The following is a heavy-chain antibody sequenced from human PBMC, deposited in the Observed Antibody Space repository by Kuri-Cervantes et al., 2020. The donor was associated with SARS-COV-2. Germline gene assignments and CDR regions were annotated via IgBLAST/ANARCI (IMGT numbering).Heavy chain of an antibody. CDR2: IIPXXGTA. V-gene: IGHV1-69*13. J-gene: IGHJ4*02. D-gene: IGHD6-19*01. CDR1: XXXXXSYS. CDR3: ARRXGGHFQAVAXLGPYYFDY. Sequence: SVKVSXXASXXXXXSYSISXVRQXPGQGLXWMGXIIPXXGTAXYAQKFQGRVTXTADESTSTAYMXXRSLRSEDTAVYXCARRXGGHFQAVAXLGPYYFDYWGRGTLVTVSS.